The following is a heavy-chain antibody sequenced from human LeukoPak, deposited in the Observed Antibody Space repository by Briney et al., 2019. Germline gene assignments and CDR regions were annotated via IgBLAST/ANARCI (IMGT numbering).Heavy chain of an antibody. CDR2: IYSSGST. D-gene: IGHD6-19*01. CDR3: ARDRGSSGWGGDY. J-gene: IGHJ4*02. CDR1: GGSISSHA. Sequence: SETLSLTCTVSGGSISSHAWSWIRHPAGKGLEWIRPIYSSGSTNYNPSLKSRVTMSVDTSKNQFSLKLSSVTAADTAVYYCARDRGSSGWGGDYWGEGTLVTVSS. V-gene: IGHV4-4*07.